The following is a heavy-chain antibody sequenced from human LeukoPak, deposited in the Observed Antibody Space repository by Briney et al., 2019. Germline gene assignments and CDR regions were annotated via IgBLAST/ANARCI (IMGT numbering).Heavy chain of an antibody. V-gene: IGHV1-2*06. J-gene: IGHJ4*02. Sequence: ASVKVSCKASGYTFTGYYIHWVRQAPGQGLDWMGRINPNNGGTNYAQKFQGRVTMTTDTSTSTAYMELRSLRSDDTAVYYCARQPRGGGYYDSSGHIYYFDYWGQGTLVTVSS. CDR3: ARQPRGGGYYDSSGHIYYFDY. CDR2: INPNNGGT. CDR1: GYTFTGYY. D-gene: IGHD3-22*01.